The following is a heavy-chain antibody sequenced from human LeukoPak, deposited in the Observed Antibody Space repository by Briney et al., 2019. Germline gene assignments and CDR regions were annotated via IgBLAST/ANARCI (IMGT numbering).Heavy chain of an antibody. CDR2: ISGSGGST. V-gene: IGHV3-23*01. CDR3: AKDHYCSSTSCYAHDY. J-gene: IGHJ4*02. Sequence: GGSLRLSCAASGFTFSSYAMSWVRQAPGKGLEWVSAISGSGGSTYYADSVKGRFTTSRDNSKNTLYLQMNSLRAEDTAVYYCAKDHYCSSTSCYAHDYWGQGTLVTVSS. D-gene: IGHD2-2*01. CDR1: GFTFSSYA.